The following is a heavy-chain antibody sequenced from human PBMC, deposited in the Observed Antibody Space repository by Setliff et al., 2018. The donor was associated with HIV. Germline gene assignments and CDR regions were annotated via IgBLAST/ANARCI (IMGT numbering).Heavy chain of an antibody. CDR2: MSSYRTSMT. D-gene: IGHD4-17*01. CDR1: VFTFSYYS. J-gene: IGHJ3*02. Sequence: PGGSLRLSCAASVFTFSYYSMHWVRRAPGKGLEWISFMSSYRTSMTHYADSVKGRFTVSRDDAKNALYLQMNNLRAEDTAVYFCARDPDYGDFIALDIWGQGTMVTVSS. V-gene: IGHV3-48*01. CDR3: ARDPDYGDFIALDI.